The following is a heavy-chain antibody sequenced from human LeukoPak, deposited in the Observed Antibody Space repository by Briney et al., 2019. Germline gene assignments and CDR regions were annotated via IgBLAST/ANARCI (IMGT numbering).Heavy chain of an antibody. V-gene: IGHV4-59*12. CDR3: ARDRLDGYNYYFDY. J-gene: IGHJ4*02. Sequence: PSETLSLTCTVSGGSISGYYWSWMRQPPGKGLEWIGSIYYSGSTYYNPSLKSRVTISVDTSKNQFSLKLSSVTAADTAVYYCARDRLDGYNYYFDYWGQGTLVTVSS. CDR2: IYYSGST. D-gene: IGHD5-24*01. CDR1: GGSISGYY.